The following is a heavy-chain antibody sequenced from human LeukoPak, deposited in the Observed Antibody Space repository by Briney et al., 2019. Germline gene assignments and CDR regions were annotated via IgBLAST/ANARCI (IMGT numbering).Heavy chain of an antibody. CDR3: ARARTSGSFCDY. Sequence: GGSLRLSCADSGSASTFSSYAMSWVRQAPGKGLEWVSRVSISGDNTYYADSVKGRFTISRDNSKNTLYLQINSLRAEDTAVYYCARARTSGSFCDYWGQGTLVTVSS. CDR2: VSISGDNT. J-gene: IGHJ4*02. V-gene: IGHV3-23*01. CDR1: GSASTFSSYA. D-gene: IGHD1-26*01.